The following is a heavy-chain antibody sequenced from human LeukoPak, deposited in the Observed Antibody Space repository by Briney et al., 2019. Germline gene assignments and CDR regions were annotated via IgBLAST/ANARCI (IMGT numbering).Heavy chain of an antibody. D-gene: IGHD6-13*01. Sequence: SETLSLTCTVSGGSISNYYWSWIRQPPGKGLEWIGYMYYSGSTNYNPSLKSRVTISVDTSKNQFSLKLSSVTAADTAVYYCARRIAAAGTNYFDYWGQGTLVTVSS. CDR2: MYYSGST. CDR1: GGSISNYY. V-gene: IGHV4-59*12. J-gene: IGHJ4*02. CDR3: ARRIAAAGTNYFDY.